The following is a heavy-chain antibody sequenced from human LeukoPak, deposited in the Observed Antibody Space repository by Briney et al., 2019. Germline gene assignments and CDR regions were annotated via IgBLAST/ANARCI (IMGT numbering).Heavy chain of an antibody. CDR2: ISGSGGST. Sequence: GGSLRLSCAASGFSFSSYAMSWVRQAPGKGLEWVSAISGSGGSTYYADSVKGRFTISRDNSKNTLYLQMDSLRAEDTAVYYCAKGKASGWYIVDYWGQGTLVTVSS. V-gene: IGHV3-23*01. CDR3: AKGKASGWYIVDY. CDR1: GFSFSSYA. D-gene: IGHD6-19*01. J-gene: IGHJ4*02.